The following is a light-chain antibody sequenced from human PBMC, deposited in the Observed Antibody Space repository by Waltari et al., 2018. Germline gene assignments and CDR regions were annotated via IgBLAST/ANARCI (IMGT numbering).Light chain of an antibody. CDR2: GAS. CDR3: QNHERLPAT. Sequence: VLTQSPGTLSLSPGDRATPFCRASQSISRYLVWDQQRPGQAPRLLIYGASIRAAGIPDRFSGSGSGTDFTLSISRLEPEDFAVYYCQNHERLPATFGQGTRVEIK. J-gene: IGKJ1*01. V-gene: IGKV3-20*01. CDR1: QSISRY.